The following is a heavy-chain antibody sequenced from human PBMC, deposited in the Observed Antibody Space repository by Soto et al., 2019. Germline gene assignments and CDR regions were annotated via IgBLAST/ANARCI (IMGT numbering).Heavy chain of an antibody. D-gene: IGHD3-10*01. Sequence: LRLSCAAFGFTYRSYDMHWVRHVPGKGLEWVSSLGGAGAREYAGSVRGRFTISRDNAKNSLYLQMDSLRVGDTAVYYCTRATFGVGMDLWGQGTPVTVSS. J-gene: IGHJ6*02. CDR3: TRATFGVGMDL. CDR1: GFTYRSYD. CDR2: LGGAGAR. V-gene: IGHV3-13*01.